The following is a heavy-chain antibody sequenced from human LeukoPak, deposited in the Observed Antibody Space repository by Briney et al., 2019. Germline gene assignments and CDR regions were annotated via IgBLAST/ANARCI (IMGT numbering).Heavy chain of an antibody. Sequence: PGGSLRLSCAASGFTFSSYGMRWVRQAPGEGVGWVAVISYDGSNKYYADSVKGRFTISRDNSKNTLYLQMNSLRPEDTAVYYCAQEQQLGPSIDYWGQGTLVTVSS. J-gene: IGHJ4*02. D-gene: IGHD6-13*01. CDR1: GFTFSSYG. CDR2: ISYDGSNK. V-gene: IGHV3-30*18. CDR3: AQEQQLGPSIDY.